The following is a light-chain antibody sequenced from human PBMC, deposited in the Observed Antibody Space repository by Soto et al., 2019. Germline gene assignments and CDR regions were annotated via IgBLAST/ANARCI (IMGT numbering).Light chain of an antibody. CDR1: QSVSSY. V-gene: IGKV3-11*01. CDR3: QQYYSYPLT. J-gene: IGKJ1*01. Sequence: EIVLTQSPATLSLSPGERATLSCRASQSVSSYLAWYQQKPGQAPRLLIYDASNRATGIPARFSGSGSGTDFTLTISCLQSEDFATYYCQQYYSYPLTFGQGTRWIS. CDR2: DAS.